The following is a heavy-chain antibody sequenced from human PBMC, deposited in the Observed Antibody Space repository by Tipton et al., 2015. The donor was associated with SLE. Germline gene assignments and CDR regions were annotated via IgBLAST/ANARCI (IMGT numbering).Heavy chain of an antibody. Sequence: GSLRLSCAASGFTFSSYAMSWVRQAPGKGLEWVSVIYSGGSTYYEDSVKGRFTISRDNSRNTLYLLMNSLRPEDTAVYYCAKERLWGSYPEYWGQGTLVTVSS. CDR1: GFTFSSYA. D-gene: IGHD3-16*02. CDR2: IYSGGST. CDR3: AKERLWGSYPEY. V-gene: IGHV3-23*03. J-gene: IGHJ4*02.